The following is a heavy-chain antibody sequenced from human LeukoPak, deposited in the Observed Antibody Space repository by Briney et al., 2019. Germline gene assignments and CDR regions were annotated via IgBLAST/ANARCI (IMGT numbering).Heavy chain of an antibody. CDR3: ARGLITFGGVIVRWFDP. CDR2: IYHSGST. V-gene: IGHV4-30-2*01. D-gene: IGHD3-16*02. Sequence: SQTLSLTCAVSGGSISSGGYSWSWIRQPPGKGLEWIGYIYHSGSTYYNPSLKSRVTISVDRSKNQFSLKLSSVTAADTAVYYCARGLITFGGVIVRWFDPWGQGTLVTVSS. J-gene: IGHJ5*02. CDR1: GGSISSGGYS.